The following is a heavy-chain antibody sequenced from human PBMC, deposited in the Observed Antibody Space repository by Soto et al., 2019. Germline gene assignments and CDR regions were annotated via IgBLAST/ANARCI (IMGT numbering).Heavy chain of an antibody. CDR2: IYYCGST. Sequence: QTWSLPGRVYQDCSSSADSSYAGFCWNPEKAVECIGYIYYCGSTYYNPSLKSRVTISLDTSKNQFSLNLSSVTAADNVVSFCARVPRELETTICFDPWGQGTQVTV. J-gene: IGHJ5*02. V-gene: IGHV4-30-4*01. D-gene: IGHD1-1*01. CDR3: ARVPRELETTICFDP. CDR1: QDCSSSADSS.